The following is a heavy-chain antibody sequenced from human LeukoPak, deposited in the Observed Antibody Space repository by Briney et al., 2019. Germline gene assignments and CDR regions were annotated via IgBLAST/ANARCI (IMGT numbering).Heavy chain of an antibody. J-gene: IGHJ4*02. CDR1: RFTFSTYA. CDR2: ISYDGTNK. CDR3: TRGPGYHDSSYLDY. V-gene: IGHV3-30*04. D-gene: IGHD3-22*01. Sequence: GRSLRLSCAASRFTFSTYAMHWVRQAPGKGLEWVAVISYDGTNKNHADSVKGRFTISRDNSKSTLYLQMNSLRAEDTAVYYCTRGPGYHDSSYLDYWGQGTLVTVSS.